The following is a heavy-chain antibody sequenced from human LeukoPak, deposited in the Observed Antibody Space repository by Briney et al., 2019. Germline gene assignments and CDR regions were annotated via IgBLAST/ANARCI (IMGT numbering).Heavy chain of an antibody. D-gene: IGHD3-3*01. J-gene: IGHJ4*02. Sequence: GASVKVSCKASGYTFTVYYMHWVRQAPGQGLEWMGWMNPNSGNTGYAQKFQGRVTMTRNTSTSTAYMELSSLRSEDTAVYYCARGSGFYSLEWLFPIDYWGQGTLVTVSS. V-gene: IGHV1-8*02. CDR2: MNPNSGNT. CDR1: GYTFTVYY. CDR3: ARGSGFYSLEWLFPIDY.